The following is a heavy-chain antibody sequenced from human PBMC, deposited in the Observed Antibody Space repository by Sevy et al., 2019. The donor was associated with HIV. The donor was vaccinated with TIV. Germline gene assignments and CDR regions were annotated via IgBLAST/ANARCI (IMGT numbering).Heavy chain of an antibody. J-gene: IGHJ4*02. CDR2: ISGSGGST. CDR3: AKGDGYSSAPATY. V-gene: IGHV3-23*01. CDR1: GFTFSSYA. Sequence: GGSLRLSCAASGFTFSSYAMSWVRQAPGKGLEWVSAISGSGGSTYYADSVKGRFTISRDNSKNTLYLQMNSLRAEDTAVDYCAKGDGYSSAPATYWGQGTLVTVSS. D-gene: IGHD6-19*01.